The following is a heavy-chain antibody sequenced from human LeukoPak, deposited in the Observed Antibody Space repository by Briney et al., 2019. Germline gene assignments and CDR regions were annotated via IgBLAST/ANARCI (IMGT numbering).Heavy chain of an antibody. J-gene: IGHJ4*02. Sequence: ASVKVPCKASGGTFSSYAISWVRQAPGQGLEWMGRIIPILGIANYAQKFQGRVTITADKSTSTAYMELSSLRSEDTAVYYCARGEMATRAFDYWGQGTLVTVSS. V-gene: IGHV1-69*04. CDR1: GGTFSSYA. CDR3: ARGEMATRAFDY. D-gene: IGHD5-24*01. CDR2: IIPILGIA.